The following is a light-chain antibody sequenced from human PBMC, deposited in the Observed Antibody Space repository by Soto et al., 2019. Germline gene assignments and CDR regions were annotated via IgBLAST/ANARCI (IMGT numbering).Light chain of an antibody. CDR1: PSVTNY. V-gene: IGKV3-11*01. J-gene: IGKJ5*01. CDR2: GAF. CDR3: QQRNIWPPVT. Sequence: EIVLAQSPATLSLSAGERATLSCRTSPSVTNYLACYQQKPGQPPRLLIYGAFNRVAGIPARFSGSGSGTDFTLTISSLEPEDSAVYYCQQRNIWPPVTFGQGTRLEIK.